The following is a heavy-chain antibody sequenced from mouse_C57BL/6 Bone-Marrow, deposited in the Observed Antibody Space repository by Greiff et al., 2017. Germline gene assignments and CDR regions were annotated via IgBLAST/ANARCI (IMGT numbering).Heavy chain of an antibody. Sequence: EVQRVESGGGLVKPGGSLKLSCAASGFTFSSYTMSWVRQTPEKRLQWVAAISGGGGNTSYPDSVKGRFTISRDNDKNILYLQMSSLTSEDTALYYCSRQVTTVLATKYFDVWGTGTTVTVSS. CDR1: GFTFSSYT. CDR2: ISGGGGNT. D-gene: IGHD1-1*01. V-gene: IGHV5-9*01. CDR3: SRQVTTVLATKYFDV. J-gene: IGHJ1*03.